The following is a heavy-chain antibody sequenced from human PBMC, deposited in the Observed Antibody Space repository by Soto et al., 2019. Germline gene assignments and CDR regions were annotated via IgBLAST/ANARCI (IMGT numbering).Heavy chain of an antibody. D-gene: IGHD1-1*01. Sequence: EVQLVESGGGLVQPGGSLRLSCAASGFAFGSYGMHWVRQAPGKGLVWVSRISQDGTIATQADSVKGRFTISRDNAKNTLYLQMNSLRADDTAVYYCLRDQRHWNEFADQWGQGTLVTVSS. V-gene: IGHV3-74*01. CDR3: LRDQRHWNEFADQ. CDR1: GFAFGSYG. CDR2: ISQDGTIA. J-gene: IGHJ4*02.